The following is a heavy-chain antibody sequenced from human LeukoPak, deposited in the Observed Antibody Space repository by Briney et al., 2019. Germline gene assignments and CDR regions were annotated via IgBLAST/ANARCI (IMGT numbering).Heavy chain of an antibody. V-gene: IGHV3-23*01. CDR2: ISAGGDTK. J-gene: IGHJ4*02. Sequence: GGSLRLSCAASGVAYSTYAMSWVRQAPGEGQERVSGISAGGDTKYTADSVRGRFTISRDNSNNTLYLQMNILTAEDTTVYYCAAISYSGTWPVGYWGQGILVTVTA. CDR3: AAISYSGTWPVGY. CDR1: GVAYSTYA. D-gene: IGHD6-25*01.